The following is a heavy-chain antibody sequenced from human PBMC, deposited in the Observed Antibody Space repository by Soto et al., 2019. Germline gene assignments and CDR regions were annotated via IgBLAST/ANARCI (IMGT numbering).Heavy chain of an antibody. V-gene: IGHV4-4*02. CDR3: ARDKATVGGYNLYDT. CDR1: GGSIRSSHW. Sequence: QVQLLESGPGLVKPSETLSLICTVSGGSIRSSHWWSWVRQPPGKGLERIGEIYHSGSTNLDPSLKGRVTVSVDKSKNQFSLKLTSVTAADTAVYYCARDKATVGGYNLYDTWGQGILVTVSS. D-gene: IGHD3-16*01. J-gene: IGHJ5*02. CDR2: IYHSGST.